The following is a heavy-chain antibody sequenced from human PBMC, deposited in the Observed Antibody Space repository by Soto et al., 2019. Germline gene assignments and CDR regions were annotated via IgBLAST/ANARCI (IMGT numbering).Heavy chain of an antibody. CDR2: ISWNSGKI. Sequence: EVQLVESGGGLVQPGRSLRLSCAASAFTFGDYAMHWVRQAPEKGLEWVSCISWNSGKIVYVDSVEGRFTISRDNAKNPLFLQMSSLRPEETAFYYCAKGYTTSCFAHFDFWGQGALVTVSS. CDR1: AFTFGDYA. D-gene: IGHD2-2*01. V-gene: IGHV3-9*01. J-gene: IGHJ4*02. CDR3: AKGYTTSCFAHFDF.